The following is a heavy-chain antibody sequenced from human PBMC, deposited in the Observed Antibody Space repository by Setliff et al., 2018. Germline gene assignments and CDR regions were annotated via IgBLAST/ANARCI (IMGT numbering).Heavy chain of an antibody. CDR2: INAGNGNT. Sequence: VASVKVSCKASGYTFTSYAMHWVRQAPGQRLEWMGWINAGNGNTKYSQKFQGRVTITRDTSASTAYMELSSLRSEDTAVYYCARDISAAVPAAILYYWGQGTLVTVSS. J-gene: IGHJ4*02. CDR3: ARDISAAVPAAILYY. V-gene: IGHV1-3*01. D-gene: IGHD2-2*01. CDR1: GYTFTSYA.